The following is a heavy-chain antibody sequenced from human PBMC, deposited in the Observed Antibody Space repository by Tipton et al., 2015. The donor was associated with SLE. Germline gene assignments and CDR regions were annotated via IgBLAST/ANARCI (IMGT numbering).Heavy chain of an antibody. CDR3: ARDCDWGPLGY. CDR1: GFSISSGYY. D-gene: IGHD7-27*01. J-gene: IGHJ4*02. V-gene: IGHV4-38-2*02. Sequence: TLSLTCTVSGFSISSGYYWGWMRQSPGKGLEWIGSIYRSGSTYYTPSLRSRVTISLDTSMNQFSLDLSSVTAADTAVYFCARDCDWGPLGYWGQGTLVTVSS. CDR2: IYRSGST.